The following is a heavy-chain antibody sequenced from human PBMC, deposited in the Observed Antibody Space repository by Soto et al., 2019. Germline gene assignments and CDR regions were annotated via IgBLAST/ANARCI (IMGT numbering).Heavy chain of an antibody. D-gene: IGHD4-17*01. CDR2: TYSGGDT. J-gene: IGHJ4*02. CDR3: ARNVPVTTLGY. V-gene: IGHV3-66*01. CDR1: VVTVGNNY. Sequence: EVRLVESGGGLVQPGGSLRLSCAASVVTVGNNYMSWVRQAPGKGLEWVLVTYSGGDTRYADSVKGRFTMSRDSTKNTVYLQMDSLRAEVTAVYFCARNVPVTTLGYWGQGSLVTVSS.